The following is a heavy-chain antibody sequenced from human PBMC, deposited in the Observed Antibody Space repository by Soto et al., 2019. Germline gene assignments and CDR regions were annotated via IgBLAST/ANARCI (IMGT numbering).Heavy chain of an antibody. CDR2: IIPFLHAP. Sequence: QVPLLQSGAEVKKPGSSVKVSCKASGGTFSRNAISWVRQAPGQGLEWMGGIIPFLHAPNYAQKFQGRVTITADESTSIVFMEMSSLRFEDTAVYYCARSRAAAPPRVGMDVWGQGTTVTVSS. D-gene: IGHD6-13*01. V-gene: IGHV1-69*01. CDR3: ARSRAAAPPRVGMDV. J-gene: IGHJ6*02. CDR1: GGTFSRNA.